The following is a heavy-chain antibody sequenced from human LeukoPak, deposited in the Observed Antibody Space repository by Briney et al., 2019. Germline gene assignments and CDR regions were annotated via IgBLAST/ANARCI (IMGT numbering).Heavy chain of an antibody. V-gene: IGHV3-21*04. CDR1: GFTFSDYT. CDR2: ISGGSRSI. CDR3: ARDYFYCGGDCFVDY. J-gene: IGHJ4*02. Sequence: GGSLRLSCAASGFTFSDYTMNWVRQAPGKGLEWVSSISGGSRSIYYVDSVKGRFTISRDNAKNSLYLQVNSLRAEDTAIYYRARDYFYCGGDCFVDYWGQGTLVTVSS. D-gene: IGHD2-21*02.